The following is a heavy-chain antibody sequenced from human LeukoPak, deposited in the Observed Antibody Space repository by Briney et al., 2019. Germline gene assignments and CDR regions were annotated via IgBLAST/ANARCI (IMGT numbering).Heavy chain of an antibody. CDR2: IYISGRP. D-gene: IGHD2-8*01. CDR1: GGSISSGSSISSVNSY. Sequence: PSETLSLTCTVSGGSISSGSSISSVNSYGSWMRQSAEKGLEWIGRIYISGRPNSTPSFTTRVTISSDTSKNHFSLKLTSVTAADTAVYSCARDHSTPNAGYMYVWGRGTTVTVSS. V-gene: IGHV4-61*02. J-gene: IGHJ6*03. CDR3: ARDHSTPNAGYMYV.